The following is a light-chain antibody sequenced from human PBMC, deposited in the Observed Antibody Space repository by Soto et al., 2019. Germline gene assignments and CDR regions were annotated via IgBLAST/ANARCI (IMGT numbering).Light chain of an antibody. CDR1: QRVSTY. Sequence: DIQMTQSPSSLSASVGDRVTITCRASQRVSTYLNWYQQKPEKAPKLLIYAASSLQSGVPSRFSGSGSGTDFTLTISSLQPEDVATYYCQQSYSTPRTFGQGTKLEIK. V-gene: IGKV1-39*01. J-gene: IGKJ2*01. CDR3: QQSYSTPRT. CDR2: AAS.